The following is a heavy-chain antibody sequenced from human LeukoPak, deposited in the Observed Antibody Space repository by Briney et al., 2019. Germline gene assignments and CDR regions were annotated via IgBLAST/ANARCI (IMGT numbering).Heavy chain of an antibody. Sequence: GASVKVPCKASGYTFTVYYMYWVRQAPGQGLEWMGRINPNSGGTNYAQKFQGRVTMTRDTSISTAYMELSRLRSDDTAVYYCTRDIISGYYYYFYGMDVWGQGTTVTVSS. CDR3: TRDIISGYYYYFYGMDV. J-gene: IGHJ6*02. CDR2: INPNSGGT. D-gene: IGHD3-10*01. V-gene: IGHV1-2*06. CDR1: GYTFTVYY.